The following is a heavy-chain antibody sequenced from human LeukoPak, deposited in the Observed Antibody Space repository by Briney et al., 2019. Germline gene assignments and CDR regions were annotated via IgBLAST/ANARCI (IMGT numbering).Heavy chain of an antibody. CDR2: ISRTI. V-gene: IGHV3-11*01. CDR3: ARRIWGADSQSHTFDI. CDR1: GFPFSDYY. Sequence: GGSLRLSCAASGFPFSDYYMGWLRQATGKGLEWISYISRTIYYGNYVKGQFTISRDNAKNSLYRQMNSLRAEDTAVYYCARRIWGADSQSHTFDIWGQGTMVTVSS. J-gene: IGHJ3*02. D-gene: IGHD3-16*01.